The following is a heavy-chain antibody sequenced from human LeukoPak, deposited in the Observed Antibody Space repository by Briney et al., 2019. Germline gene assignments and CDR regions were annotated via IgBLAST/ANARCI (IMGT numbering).Heavy chain of an antibody. J-gene: IGHJ4*02. D-gene: IGHD3-16*01. Sequence: GASVKVSCKASGYTFTSYDINWVRQAPGQGLEWMGWMNPNSGNTGYAQKFQGRVTMTRNTSISTAYMELSSLRSEDTAVYYCARGVQIMITFGGVFYFDYWGQGTLVTVSS. CDR1: GYTFTSYD. CDR3: ARGVQIMITFGGVFYFDY. CDR2: MNPNSGNT. V-gene: IGHV1-8*01.